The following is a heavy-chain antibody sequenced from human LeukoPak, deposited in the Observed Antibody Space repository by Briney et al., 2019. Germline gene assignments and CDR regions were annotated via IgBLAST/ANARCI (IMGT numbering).Heavy chain of an antibody. V-gene: IGHV3-21*01. CDR2: MSINSCYK. D-gene: IGHD2/OR15-2a*01. J-gene: IGHJ4*02. CDR3: ARVIEACPGVWAAGF. Sequence: AGSLRLSCATSGFTFNTYSMNWVRQAPRKGLEWVSCMSINSCYKYYEDSVKGRFTISRDNADTSLYLQMNSLRVENTAVYYGARVIEACPGVWAAGFWGQGTLVTVSS. CDR1: GFTFNTYS.